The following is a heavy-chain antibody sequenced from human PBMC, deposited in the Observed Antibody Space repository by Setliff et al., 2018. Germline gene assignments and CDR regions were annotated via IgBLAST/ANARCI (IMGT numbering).Heavy chain of an antibody. J-gene: IGHJ6*03. Sequence: GESLKISCKGSGCNFASYWIAWVRQMPGKGLEWMGIIYPDDSDTRYSPSFQGQVTISADKSISTAYLQWSSLKASDTAMYYCARQIGSSLSHFYYYMDVWGKGTTVTVSS. V-gene: IGHV5-51*01. CDR2: IYPDDSDT. CDR3: ARQIGSSLSHFYYYMDV. D-gene: IGHD6-19*01. CDR1: GCNFASYW.